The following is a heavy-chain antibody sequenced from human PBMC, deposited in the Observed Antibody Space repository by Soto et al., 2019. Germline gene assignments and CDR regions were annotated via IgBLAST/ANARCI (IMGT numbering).Heavy chain of an antibody. CDR2: VHYSAST. Sequence: SETLSLTCNLSGGSFHNFYWLWIRQPPGKGLEWVGHVHYSASTNYRPSLNSRATISLDTSKNQFSLSLSSVTAADTAVYYYERHPDSHCGSGSYGAAFDPWGQGILVTVSS. CDR3: ERHPDSHCGSGSYGAAFDP. D-gene: IGHD3-10*01. J-gene: IGHJ5*02. CDR1: GGSFHNFY. V-gene: IGHV4-59*08.